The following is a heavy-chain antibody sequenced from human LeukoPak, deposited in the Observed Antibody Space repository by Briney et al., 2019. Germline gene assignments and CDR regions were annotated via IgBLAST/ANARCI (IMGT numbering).Heavy chain of an antibody. V-gene: IGHV4-39*07. CDR2: IYYSGTT. CDR3: ATHVHGDYAGFDY. Sequence: SETLSLTCSVSGGSISSSSYYWGWIRQPPGKGLEWIGSIYYSGTTYYNPSLQSRVIISVDTSNNQFSLKLSSVTATDTAAYYCATHVHGDYAGFDYWGRGTLVTVSS. CDR1: GGSISSSSYY. D-gene: IGHD4-17*01. J-gene: IGHJ4*02.